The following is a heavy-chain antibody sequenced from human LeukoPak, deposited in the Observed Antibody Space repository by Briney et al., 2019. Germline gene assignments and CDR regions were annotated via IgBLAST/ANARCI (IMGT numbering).Heavy chain of an antibody. CDR2: INPNSGGT. CDR1: GYTFTGYY. J-gene: IGHJ5*02. Sequence: GAPVKVSCKASGYTFTGYYMHWVRQAPGQGLEWMGWINPNSGGTNYAQKFQGRVTMTRDTSISTAYMELSRLRSDDTAVYYCARVSPIVATWFDPWGQGTLVTVPS. D-gene: IGHD5-12*01. CDR3: ARVSPIVATWFDP. V-gene: IGHV1-2*02.